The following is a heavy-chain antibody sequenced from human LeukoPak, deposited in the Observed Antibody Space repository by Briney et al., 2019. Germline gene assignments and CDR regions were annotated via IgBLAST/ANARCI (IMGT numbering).Heavy chain of an antibody. CDR2: IYYSGST. CDR1: GGSISSGDYY. CDR3: ARDSLYYDILTGYYPDAFDI. Sequence: PSETLSLTCTVSGGSISSGDYYWSWIRQPPGKGLEWIGYIYYSGSTYYNPSLKSRVTISVDTSKNQFSLKLSSVTAADTAVYYCARDSLYYDILTGYYPDAFDIWGQGTMVTVSS. V-gene: IGHV4-30-4*02. D-gene: IGHD3-9*01. J-gene: IGHJ3*02.